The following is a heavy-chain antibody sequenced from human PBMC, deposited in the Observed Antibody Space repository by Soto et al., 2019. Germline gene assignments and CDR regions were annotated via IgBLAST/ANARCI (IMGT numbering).Heavy chain of an antibody. CDR1: GFIFEDYA. D-gene: IGHD3-9*01. CDR2: ISWNSGNI. J-gene: IGHJ4*02. V-gene: IGHV3-9*01. CDR3: AKGAVTSIFCYFDF. Sequence: EVHLVESGGGLVQPGRSLRLSCAASGFIFEDYAMHWVRQVPGKGLEWVSSISWNSGNIVYADSVKGRFTVSRDSANNSLYLQMNSLRTEDTALYYCAKGAVTSIFCYFDFCCQGTLVTVSS.